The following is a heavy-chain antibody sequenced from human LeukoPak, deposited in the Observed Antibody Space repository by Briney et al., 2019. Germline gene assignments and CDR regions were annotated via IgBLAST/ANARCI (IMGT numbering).Heavy chain of an antibody. CDR3: ARDYCSTTSCLDY. J-gene: IGHJ4*02. CDR2: IWYDGSKK. Sequence: GGSLRLSCAASGFTFSNYGMHWVRQAPGKGLEWVAVIWYDGSKKYFADSVKGRFTISRDDSKNTLYLQMNSLRAEDTAVYYCARDYCSTTSCLDYWGQGTLVTVSS. V-gene: IGHV3-33*01. D-gene: IGHD2-2*01. CDR1: GFTFSNYG.